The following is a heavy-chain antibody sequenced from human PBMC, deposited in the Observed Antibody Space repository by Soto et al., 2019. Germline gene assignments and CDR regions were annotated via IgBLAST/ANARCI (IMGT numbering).Heavy chain of an antibody. Sequence: TLSLTCAVYGGSFSGYYWSWIRQPPGKGLEWIGEINHSGSTNYNPSLKSRVTISVDTSKNQFSLKLSSVTAADTAVYYCARAMYYYGSGSYPNYYYYGMDVWGQGTTVTVSS. CDR3: ARAMYYYGSGSYPNYYYYGMDV. J-gene: IGHJ6*02. CDR2: INHSGST. CDR1: GGSFSGYY. D-gene: IGHD3-10*01. V-gene: IGHV4-34*01.